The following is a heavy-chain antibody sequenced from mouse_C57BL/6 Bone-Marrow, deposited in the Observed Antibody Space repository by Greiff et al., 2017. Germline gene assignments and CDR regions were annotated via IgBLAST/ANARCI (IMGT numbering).Heavy chain of an antibody. J-gene: IGHJ2*01. CDR1: GFTFSDSY. V-gene: IGHV5-16*01. D-gene: IGHD5-1*01. CDR3: ARDRSHPNLEYFPS. Sequence: EVQLVESEGGLFQPGRSMKLSSPLSGFTFSDSYMAWFRQVPDKGLEWVANINYDGSSSYYLASLKSRFIISRDNAKNILYLQMSSLKSEDTATYYCARDRSHPNLEYFPSRGPGDTLPVSS. CDR2: INYDGSSS.